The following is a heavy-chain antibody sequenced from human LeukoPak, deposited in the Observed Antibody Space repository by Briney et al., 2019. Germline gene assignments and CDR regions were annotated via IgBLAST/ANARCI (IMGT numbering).Heavy chain of an antibody. Sequence: SETLSLTCTVSGYSISSGYYWGWIRQPPGKGLEWIGSIYHSGSTYYNPSLKSRVTISVDTSKNQFSLKLSSVTAADTAVYYCARDYDNLTSSGKFDPWGQGTLVTVSS. CDR2: IYHSGST. J-gene: IGHJ5*02. CDR1: GYSISSGYY. D-gene: IGHD3-9*01. CDR3: ARDYDNLTSSGKFDP. V-gene: IGHV4-38-2*02.